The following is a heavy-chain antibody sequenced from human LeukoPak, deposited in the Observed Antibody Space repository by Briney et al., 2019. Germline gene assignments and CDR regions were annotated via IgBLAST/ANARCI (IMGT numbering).Heavy chain of an antibody. V-gene: IGHV3-9*01. D-gene: IGHD3-9*01. J-gene: IGHJ4*02. CDR2: ISWNSGSI. CDR1: GFTFDDYA. CDR3: AKDMDDILTGLADY. Sequence: GRSLRLSCAASGFTFDDYAMHWVRQAPGKGLEWVSGISWNSGSIGYADSVKGRFTISRDNAKNSLYLQMNSLRAEDTALYYCAKDMDDILTGLADYWGQGTLVTVSS.